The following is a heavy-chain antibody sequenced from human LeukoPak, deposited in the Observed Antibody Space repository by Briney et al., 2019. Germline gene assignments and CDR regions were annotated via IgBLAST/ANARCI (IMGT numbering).Heavy chain of an antibody. V-gene: IGHV4-61*02. Sequence: PSQTLSLTCTVSGGSISSGSYYWSWIRQPAGKGLEWIGRIYTSGSTNYNPSLKSRVTISVDTSKNQFSLKLSSVTAADTAVYYCARVGTYSSSWYSDYWGQGTLVTVFS. CDR1: GGSISSGSYY. J-gene: IGHJ4*02. CDR2: IYTSGST. CDR3: ARVGTYSSSWYSDY. D-gene: IGHD6-13*01.